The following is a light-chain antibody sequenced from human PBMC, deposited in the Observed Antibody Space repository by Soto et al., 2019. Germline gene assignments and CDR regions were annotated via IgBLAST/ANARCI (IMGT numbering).Light chain of an antibody. CDR3: QTWGTGVNWV. Sequence: QPVLTQSPSASASLGASVRLTCTLSSGHSSYAIAWHQQQPEKGPRYLMKLNSDGSHFKGDGIPDRFSGSSSGAERYLTISSLQFEDEADYYCQTWGTGVNWVFGGGTKLTVL. V-gene: IGLV4-69*01. CDR2: LNSDGSH. CDR1: SGHSSYA. J-gene: IGLJ3*02.